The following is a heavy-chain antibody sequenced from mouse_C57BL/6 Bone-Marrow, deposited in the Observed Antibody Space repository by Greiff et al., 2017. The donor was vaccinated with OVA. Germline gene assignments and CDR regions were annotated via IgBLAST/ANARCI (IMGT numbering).Heavy chain of an antibody. D-gene: IGHD2-3*01. Sequence: QVQLKESGPGLVQPSQSLSITCTVSGFSLTSYGVHWVRQPPGKGLEWLGVIWSGGSTDYTAAFISRLSISKDNSKSQVFFKMNCLQADDTAIYYCASYYLLDYWGQGTTLTVSS. J-gene: IGHJ2*01. CDR2: IWSGGST. CDR3: ASYYLLDY. V-gene: IGHV2-4*01. CDR1: GFSLTSYG.